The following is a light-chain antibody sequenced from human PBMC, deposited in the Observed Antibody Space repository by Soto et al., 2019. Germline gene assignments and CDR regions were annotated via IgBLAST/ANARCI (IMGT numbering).Light chain of an antibody. CDR3: TSYTSISTYV. Sequence: QSVLTQPAYVSGPPGQSITISCTGTSSDVGAYNYVSCYQHHPGKAPRLVIYDVTNRPSGISDRFSGSKSGNTASLTISGLLAEDEADYYCTSYTSISTYVFGTGTKLTVL. CDR1: SSDVGAYNY. J-gene: IGLJ1*01. CDR2: DVT. V-gene: IGLV2-14*01.